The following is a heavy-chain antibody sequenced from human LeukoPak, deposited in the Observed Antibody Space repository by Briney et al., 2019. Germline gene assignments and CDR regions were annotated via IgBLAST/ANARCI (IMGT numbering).Heavy chain of an antibody. V-gene: IGHV7-4-1*02. CDR2: INTNTGNP. J-gene: IGHJ4*02. CDR1: GYTFTRYA. Sequence: ASVKVSCKASGYTFTRYAMNWVRQAPGQGLEWMGWINTNTGNPTYAQGFTGRFVFSLDTSVSTAYLQISSLKAEDTAVYYCASGYSSRSWRGYFDYWGQGTLVTVSS. CDR3: ASGYSSRSWRGYFDY. D-gene: IGHD6-19*01.